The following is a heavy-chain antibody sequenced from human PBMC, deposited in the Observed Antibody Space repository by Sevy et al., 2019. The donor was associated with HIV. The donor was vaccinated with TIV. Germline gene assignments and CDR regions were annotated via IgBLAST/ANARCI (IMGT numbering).Heavy chain of an antibody. CDR1: GGSISSSNW. D-gene: IGHD4-17*01. V-gene: IGHV4-4*02. Sequence: SETLSLTCAVSGGSISSSNWWSWVRQPPGKGLEWIGEIYRSGSTNYNPSLKSRVTISVDKSKNQFSLKLSPVTAADTAVYYCASRDYGDYYFDYWGQGTLVTVSS. CDR3: ASRDYGDYYFDY. J-gene: IGHJ4*02. CDR2: IYRSGST.